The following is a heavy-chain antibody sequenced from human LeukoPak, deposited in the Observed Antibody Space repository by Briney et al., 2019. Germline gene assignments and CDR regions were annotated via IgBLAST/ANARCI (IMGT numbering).Heavy chain of an antibody. CDR1: GYTFTSYG. J-gene: IGHJ4*02. V-gene: IGHV1-18*01. D-gene: IGHD2-2*01. CDR2: ISAYNGNT. Sequence: ASVKVSCKASGYTFTSYGISWVRQAPGQGLEWMGWISAYNGNTNYAQKLQGRVTITTDTSTSTAYMELRSLRSDDTAVYYCARGVAPMQMAVMGGLDNWGQGTLVTVSS. CDR3: ARGVAPMQMAVMGGLDN.